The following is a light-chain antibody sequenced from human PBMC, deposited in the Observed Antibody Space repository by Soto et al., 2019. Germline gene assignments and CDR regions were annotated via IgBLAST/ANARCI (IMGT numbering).Light chain of an antibody. CDR1: QSISSW. CDR2: KAS. V-gene: IGKV1-5*03. J-gene: IGKJ1*01. Sequence: DIHMNQSPSTLSASVGDRVTITCRASQSISSWLAWYQQKPGTAPKLLIYKASTLQSGVPSRFSGSGSGTKYTLTISSQQPDDSATDYRPQYNDNCTFGQGTKVQMK. CDR3: PQYNDNCT.